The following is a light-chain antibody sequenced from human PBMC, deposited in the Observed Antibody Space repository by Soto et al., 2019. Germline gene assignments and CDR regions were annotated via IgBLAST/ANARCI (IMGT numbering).Light chain of an antibody. J-gene: IGLJ1*01. CDR2: RNN. V-gene: IGLV1-47*01. CDR1: SSNIGSNY. CDR3: AALEV. Sequence: QSVLTQPPSASGTPGQRVTISCSGSSSNIGSNYVYWYQQLPGTAPKLLIYRNNQRPSGGPDRFSGSKSGTSASLAISGLRSEDEADYYCAALEVFGTGTKVTVL.